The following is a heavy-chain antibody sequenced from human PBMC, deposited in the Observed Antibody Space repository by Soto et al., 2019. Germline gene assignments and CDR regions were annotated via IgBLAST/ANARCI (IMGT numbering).Heavy chain of an antibody. CDR2: IYYSGNT. CDR1: GGSIRSGGYY. J-gene: IGHJ6*02. CDR3: ARDRLMATAGTARHYFGLDV. V-gene: IGHV4-31*03. D-gene: IGHD5-18*01. Sequence: QVQLQESGPGLVKPSQTLSLTCTVSGGSIRSGGYYWSWVRQNPRKGLEWIGNIYYSGNTYYNPSIKIRLTISVDTSKNQFSLNLSSVTAADTAVYYCARDRLMATAGTARHYFGLDVWGQGTTVTVSS.